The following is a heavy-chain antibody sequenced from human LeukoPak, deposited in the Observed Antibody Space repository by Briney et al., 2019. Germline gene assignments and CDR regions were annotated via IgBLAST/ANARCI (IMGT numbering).Heavy chain of an antibody. Sequence: KPSETLSLTCTVSGGSISSGSYYWSWIRQPAGKGLEWIGRIYTSGSTNYNPSLKSRVTISVDTSKNQFSLNLSSVTAADTAVYYCARQEIGLRSFDPWGQGTLVTVSS. V-gene: IGHV4-61*02. J-gene: IGHJ5*02. D-gene: IGHD3/OR15-3a*01. CDR3: ARQEIGLRSFDP. CDR2: IYTSGST. CDR1: GGSISSGSYY.